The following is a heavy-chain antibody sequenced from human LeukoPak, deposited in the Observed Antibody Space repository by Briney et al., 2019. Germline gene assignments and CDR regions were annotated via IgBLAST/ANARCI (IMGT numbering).Heavy chain of an antibody. CDR3: ARGRGASDYDFWSGYYPRFDY. Sequence: SETLSLTCAVYGGSFSGYYWSWIRQPPGKGLEWIGEINHSGSTNYNPSLKSRVTKSVDTSKNQFSLKLGSVTAADTAVYYCARGRGASDYDFWSGYYPRFDYWGQGTLVTVSS. D-gene: IGHD3-3*01. CDR1: GGSFSGYY. CDR2: INHSGST. V-gene: IGHV4-34*01. J-gene: IGHJ4*02.